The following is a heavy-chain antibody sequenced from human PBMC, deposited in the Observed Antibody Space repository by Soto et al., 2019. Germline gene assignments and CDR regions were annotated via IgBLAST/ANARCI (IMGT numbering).Heavy chain of an antibody. CDR1: GFTFSSYW. V-gene: IGHV3-7*01. D-gene: IGHD6-13*01. CDR3: AREDGGSSWYPDAFDI. CDR2: IKQDGSEK. Sequence: GGSLRLSCAASGFTFSSYWMSWVRQAPGKGLEWVANIKQDGSEKYYVDSVKGRFTISRDNAKNSLYLQMNSLRAEDTAVYYCAREDGGSSWYPDAFDIWGQGTMVTVSS. J-gene: IGHJ3*02.